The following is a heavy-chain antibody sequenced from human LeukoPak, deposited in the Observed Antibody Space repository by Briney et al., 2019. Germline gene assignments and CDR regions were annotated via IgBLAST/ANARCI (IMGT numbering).Heavy chain of an antibody. Sequence: ASVPVSCKASGYTFTSYGISWVRQAPGQGLEWMGWIGAYNGNTNYAQTLQGRVTLTTDTSTATAYMELRSLTSDDTAVYYCAIAAITVAGTRYFLHWGQGSL. CDR1: GYTFTSYG. J-gene: IGHJ1*01. V-gene: IGHV1-18*01. CDR2: IGAYNGNT. CDR3: AIAAITVAGTRYFLH. D-gene: IGHD6-19*01.